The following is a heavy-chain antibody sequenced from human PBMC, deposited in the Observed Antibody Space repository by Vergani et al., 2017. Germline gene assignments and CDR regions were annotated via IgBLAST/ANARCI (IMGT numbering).Heavy chain of an antibody. CDR2: LSASDRRT. CDR1: GFTFNIHA. D-gene: IGHD6-19*01. J-gene: IGHJ3*02. CDR3: AKVGRSEVAGTFGAFDI. V-gene: IGHV3-23*01. Sequence: EVQLLESGGDLVQPGGSLRLSCAASGFTFNIHAMSWVRQAPGKGLEWVSTLSASDRRTHYADSVKGRFTISRDNSKNTLFLHMNSLRPEDTAVYYCAKVGRSEVAGTFGAFDIWGQGTMVTVSS.